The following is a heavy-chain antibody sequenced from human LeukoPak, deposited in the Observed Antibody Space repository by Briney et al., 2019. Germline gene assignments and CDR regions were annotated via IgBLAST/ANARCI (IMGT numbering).Heavy chain of an antibody. CDR2: IKQDGSEK. CDR1: GFTFSSYW. CDR3: ARELLPYYYDSSGYYSLDY. V-gene: IGHV3-7*01. Sequence: GGSLRLSCAASGFTFSSYWMSWVRQAPGKGLEWVANIKQDGSEKYYVDSVKGRFTISRDNAKNSLYLQMNSLRAEDTAVYYCARELLPYYYDSSGYYSLDYWGQGTLVTVSS. D-gene: IGHD3-22*01. J-gene: IGHJ4*02.